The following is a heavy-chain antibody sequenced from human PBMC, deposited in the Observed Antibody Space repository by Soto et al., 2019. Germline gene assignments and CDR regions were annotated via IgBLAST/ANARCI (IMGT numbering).Heavy chain of an antibody. Sequence: SETLSLTCTVSGGSISSGGYYWSWIRQHPGKGLEWIGYIYYSGSTYYNPSLKSRVTISVDTSKNQFSLRLTSVTAADTAVYYCARGQRFSDWFDPWGQGTLVTVSS. D-gene: IGHD3-3*01. V-gene: IGHV4-31*03. J-gene: IGHJ5*02. CDR3: ARGQRFSDWFDP. CDR1: GGSISSGGYY. CDR2: IYYSGST.